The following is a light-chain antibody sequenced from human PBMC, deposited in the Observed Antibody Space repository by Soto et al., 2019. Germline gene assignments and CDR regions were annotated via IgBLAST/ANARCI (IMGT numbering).Light chain of an antibody. V-gene: IGLV2-14*01. Sequence: SALTQPASVPGSPGQSITISCTGTSRNVGGYNYVSWYQQPPGKAPKLMIYDVSNRPSGVSNRFSGSKSGNTASLTISGLQAEDEADYYCSSYTSSSTYVVFGGGTKLTVL. CDR3: SSYTSSSTYVV. CDR2: DVS. J-gene: IGLJ2*01. CDR1: SRNVGGYNY.